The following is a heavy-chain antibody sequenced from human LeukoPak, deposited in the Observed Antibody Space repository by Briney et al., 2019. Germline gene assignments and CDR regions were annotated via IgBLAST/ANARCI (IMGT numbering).Heavy chain of an antibody. J-gene: IGHJ6*03. CDR3: ASVAGYPEPYYMDV. V-gene: IGHV4-59*01. Sequence: SETLSLTCTVSGGSISSYYWSWIRQPPGKGLEWIGYIYYSGSTNYNPSLKSRVTISVDTSKNQFSLKLSSVTAADTAVYYCASVAGYPEPYYMDVWGKGTTVTVSS. CDR2: IYYSGST. CDR1: GGSISSYY. D-gene: IGHD6-19*01.